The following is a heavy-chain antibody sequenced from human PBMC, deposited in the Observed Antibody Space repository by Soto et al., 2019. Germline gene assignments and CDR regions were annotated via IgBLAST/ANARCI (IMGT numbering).Heavy chain of an antibody. CDR2: ISYDGSNK. Sequence: GGSLRLSCAASGFTFSSYAMHWVRQAPGKGLEWVAVISYDGSNKYYADSVKGRFTISRDNSKNTLYLQMNSLRAEDTALYYCAREGRDESSGYSLYYYCMDIWGQGTTVTVSS. D-gene: IGHD3-22*01. CDR1: GFTFSSYA. V-gene: IGHV3-30-3*01. J-gene: IGHJ6*02. CDR3: AREGRDESSGYSLYYYCMDI.